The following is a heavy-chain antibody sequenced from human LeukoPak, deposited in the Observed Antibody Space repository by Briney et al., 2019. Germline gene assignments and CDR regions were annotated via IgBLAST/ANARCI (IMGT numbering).Heavy chain of an antibody. D-gene: IGHD6-6*01. CDR1: GLTFSFYS. Sequence: QSGGSLRLSCAASGLTFSFYSMNWVRQAPGKGLEWVSYISSFSGTINYAESVKGRFTISRDNAKNSLYLQMNSLRADDTAVYYCVRDQGGSSSHWGQGTLVTVSS. CDR2: ISSFSGTI. J-gene: IGHJ4*02. CDR3: VRDQGGSSSH. V-gene: IGHV3-48*01.